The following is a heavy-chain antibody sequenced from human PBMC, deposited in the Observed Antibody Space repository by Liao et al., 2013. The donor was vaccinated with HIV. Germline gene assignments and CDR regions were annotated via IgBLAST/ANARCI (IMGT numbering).Heavy chain of an antibody. CDR3: ARGGSFFDL. J-gene: IGHJ4*02. Sequence: QVQLQESGPGLVKPSETLSLTCTVSGASISSEYWSWIRQPAGKGLEWMGRIHSSGNTNYSPSLKSRLTMSLDMSKNQFSLKLTSVTAADTAIYYCARGGSFFDLWGQGIPVIVSS. V-gene: IGHV4-4*07. CDR1: GASISSEY. CDR2: IHSSGNT. D-gene: IGHD5-12*01.